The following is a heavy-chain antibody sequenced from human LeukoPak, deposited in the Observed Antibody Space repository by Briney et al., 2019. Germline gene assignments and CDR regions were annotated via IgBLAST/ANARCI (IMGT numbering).Heavy chain of an antibody. J-gene: IGHJ4*02. CDR3: ARMTTVTSFDY. Sequence: KPSETLSLTCTVSGGSISSSSYYWGWIRQPPGKGLEWIGSIYYSGSTYYNPSLKSRVTISVDTSKNQFSLILHSVIAADTAVYYCARMTTVTSFDYWGQGTLVTVSS. D-gene: IGHD4-17*01. CDR2: IYYSGST. CDR1: GGSISSSSYY. V-gene: IGHV4-39*01.